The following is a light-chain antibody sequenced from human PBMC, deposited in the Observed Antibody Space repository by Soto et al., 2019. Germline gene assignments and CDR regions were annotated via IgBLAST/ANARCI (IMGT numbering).Light chain of an antibody. Sequence: QSALTQPASVSGSPGQSITISCSGTSGDVGSYNLVSWYQQHPGKAPKLMIYEVTKRPSGVSDRFSGSKSGNTASLTISGLQAEDEADYYCCSYAGSSYVFGTGTKVTVL. V-gene: IGLV2-23*02. J-gene: IGLJ1*01. CDR2: EVT. CDR1: SGDVGSYNL. CDR3: CSYAGSSYV.